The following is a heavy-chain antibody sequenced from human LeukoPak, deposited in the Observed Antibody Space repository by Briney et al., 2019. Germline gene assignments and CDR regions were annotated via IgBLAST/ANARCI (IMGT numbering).Heavy chain of an antibody. J-gene: IGHJ4*02. CDR3: ARDLAGTISG. V-gene: IGHV4-39*07. CDR1: GGSISSSSYY. D-gene: IGHD5-12*01. Sequence: PSETLSLTFTVSGGSISSSSYYWGWIRQPPGKGLEWIGSIYYSGSTYYNPSLKSRVTISVDTSKNQFSLKLSSVTAADTAVYYCARDLAGTISGWGQGTLVTVSS. CDR2: IYYSGST.